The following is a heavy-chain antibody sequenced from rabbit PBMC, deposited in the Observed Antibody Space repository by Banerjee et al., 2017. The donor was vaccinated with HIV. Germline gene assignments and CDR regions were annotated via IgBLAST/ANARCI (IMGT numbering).Heavy chain of an antibody. J-gene: IGHJ4*01. CDR3: ARGTYGYAGYAPNL. Sequence: QSLEESGGDLVKPGASLTLTCTASGFSFSSNYYMCWVRQAPGKGLEWIGCIYTGSSGSTYYASWAKGRFTISKTSSTTVTLQMTSLTAADTATYFCARGTYGYAGYAPNLWGPGTLVTVS. CDR2: IYTGSSGST. V-gene: IGHV1S40*01. CDR1: GFSFSSNYY. D-gene: IGHD6-1*01.